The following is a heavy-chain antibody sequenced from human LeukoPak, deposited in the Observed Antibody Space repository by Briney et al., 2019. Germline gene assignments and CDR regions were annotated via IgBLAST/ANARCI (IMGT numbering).Heavy chain of an antibody. V-gene: IGHV4-34*01. CDR2: INHSGST. D-gene: IGHD5-18*01. CDR3: ARSGYSYGRGTFDY. J-gene: IGHJ4*02. CDR1: GGSFSGYY. Sequence: SETLSLTCAVYGGSFSGYYWSWIRQPPGKGLEWIGEINHSGSTNYNPSLKSRVTISVDMSKNQFSLKLSSVTAADTAVYYCARSGYSYGRGTFDYWGQGTLVTVSS.